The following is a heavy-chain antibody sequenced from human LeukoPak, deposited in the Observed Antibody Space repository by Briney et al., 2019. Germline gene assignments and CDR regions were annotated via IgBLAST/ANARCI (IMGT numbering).Heavy chain of an antibody. CDR1: GGSISSSSYY. Sequence: SETLSLTCTVSGGSISSSSYYWGWIRQPPGKGLEWIGSIYYSGSTYYNPSLKSRVTISVDTSKNQFSLKLSSVTAADTAVYYCARLSPGEGAFDIWGQGTMVTVSS. D-gene: IGHD3-16*01. CDR2: IYYSGST. V-gene: IGHV4-39*01. CDR3: ARLSPGEGAFDI. J-gene: IGHJ3*02.